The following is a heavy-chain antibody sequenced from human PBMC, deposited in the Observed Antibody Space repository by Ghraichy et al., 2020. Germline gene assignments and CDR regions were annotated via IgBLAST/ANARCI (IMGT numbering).Heavy chain of an antibody. Sequence: SETLSLTCTVSGGSVSSGSYYWSWIRQPPGKGLEWIGYIYYSGSTNYNPSLKSRVTISVDTSKNQFSLKLSSVTAADTAVYYCARKDYGDYLVDYWGQGTLVTVSS. CDR2: IYYSGST. CDR1: GGSVSSGSYY. V-gene: IGHV4-61*01. J-gene: IGHJ4*02. CDR3: ARKDYGDYLVDY. D-gene: IGHD4-17*01.